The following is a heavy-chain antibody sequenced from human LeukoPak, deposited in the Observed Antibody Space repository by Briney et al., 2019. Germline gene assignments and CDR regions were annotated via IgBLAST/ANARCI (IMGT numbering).Heavy chain of an antibody. Sequence: QTGGSLRLSCSASGFTFSSYSMNWLRQAPGKGLEWVSYISSSSTTIYYADSVKGRFTISRDNAKNSLYLQMNSLRVADTAVYYCARGPYKDFWSGYSDYWGQGTLVTVSS. V-gene: IGHV3-48*01. CDR2: ISSSSTTI. CDR1: GFTFSSYS. D-gene: IGHD3-3*01. J-gene: IGHJ4*02. CDR3: ARGPYKDFWSGYSDY.